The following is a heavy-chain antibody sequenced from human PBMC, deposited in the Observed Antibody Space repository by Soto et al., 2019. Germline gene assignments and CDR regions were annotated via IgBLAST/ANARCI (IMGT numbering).Heavy chain of an antibody. V-gene: IGHV3-21*01. J-gene: IGHJ5*02. D-gene: IGHD6-13*01. CDR2: ISSNSAYI. Sequence: PGGSLRLSCAASGVTFRRFTMNWVRQAPGKGLEWVSTISSNSAYIYYTDALRGRFTISRDNAKNSLHLQMNSLRAEDTAVYYCTRDASRDSSARGWFDPWGPGTLVTVSS. CDR3: TRDASRDSSARGWFDP. CDR1: GVTFRRFT.